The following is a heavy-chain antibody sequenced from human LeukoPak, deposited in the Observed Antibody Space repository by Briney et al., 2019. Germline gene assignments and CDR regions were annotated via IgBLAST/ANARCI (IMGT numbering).Heavy chain of an antibody. CDR3: ARERLVREVMTYYYYGMDV. Sequence: SETLSLTCAVYGGSFSGYYWSWIRQPPGKGLEWIGEINHSGSTNYNPSLKSRVTISVDTSKNQFSLKLSSVPAADTAVYYCARERLVREVMTYYYYGMDVWGQGTTVTVSS. D-gene: IGHD3-10*01. V-gene: IGHV4-34*01. CDR2: INHSGST. CDR1: GGSFSGYY. J-gene: IGHJ6*02.